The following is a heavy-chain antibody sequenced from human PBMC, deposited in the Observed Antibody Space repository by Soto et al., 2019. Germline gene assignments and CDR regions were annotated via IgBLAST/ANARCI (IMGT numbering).Heavy chain of an antibody. J-gene: IGHJ4*02. CDR3: AGSPEWSYALSQLVITTFGFF. Sequence: QVQLVQSGAEVKKPASSVIVSCKASGGTFNRFAFSWVRQAPAQGLEWMGGIIPVFGATTYAQNFQDRVSITADASTSTAYMELSTLRSEDTAVYYGAGSPEWSYALSQLVITTFGFFWGPGTLVTVSP. D-gene: IGHD3-22*01. CDR2: IIPVFGAT. CDR1: GGTFNRFA. V-gene: IGHV1-69*01.